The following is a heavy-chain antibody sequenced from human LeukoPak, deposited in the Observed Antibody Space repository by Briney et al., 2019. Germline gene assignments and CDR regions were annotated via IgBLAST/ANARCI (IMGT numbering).Heavy chain of an antibody. CDR2: XXPNTGGI. CDR1: GYTFTGYY. Sequence: ASVELSCKASGYTFTGYYIHWVRQAPGQGLEXXXXXXPNTGGINYAQKFLGRVTMTRDTSISTAYMDLRSLRSDDTAIYYCARGSDLFSDYYNYGMDLWGQGTTVTVSS. CDR3: ARGSDLFSDYYNYGMDL. V-gene: IGHV1-2*02. D-gene: IGHD3-10*01. J-gene: IGHJ6*02.